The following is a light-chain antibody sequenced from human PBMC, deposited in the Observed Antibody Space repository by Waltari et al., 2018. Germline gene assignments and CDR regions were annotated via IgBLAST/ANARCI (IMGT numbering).Light chain of an antibody. J-gene: IGLJ3*02. Sequence: QSVLIQPPSASGTPGQRVTISCSGGTADIGSNTVNWYQQIPGGAPNLLIYTDTQRPSWVPDQFAGSKSGASSSLAVSGRQSADETDYHCSAWHDSLNCCVFGGGTRLTVL. CDR2: TDT. CDR1: TADIGSNT. CDR3: SAWHDSLNCCV. V-gene: IGLV1-44*01.